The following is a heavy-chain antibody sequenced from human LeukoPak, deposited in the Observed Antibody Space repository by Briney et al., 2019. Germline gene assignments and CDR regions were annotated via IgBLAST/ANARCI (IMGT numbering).Heavy chain of an antibody. CDR1: GFTFSGYA. CDR2: ITGSGGTT. Sequence: PGGSLRLSCAASGFTFSGYAMSWVRQVPGKGLEWVSTITGSGGTTDYADSVKDRFTISRDNSKNTLYLHLSSLRAEDTAVYYCAKRYGDSYYYYMDVWGKGTTVTVSS. D-gene: IGHD4-17*01. V-gene: IGHV3-23*01. CDR3: AKRYGDSYYYYMDV. J-gene: IGHJ6*03.